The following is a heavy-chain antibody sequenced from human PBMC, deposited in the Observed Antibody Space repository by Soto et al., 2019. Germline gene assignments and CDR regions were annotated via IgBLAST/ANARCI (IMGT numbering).Heavy chain of an antibody. J-gene: IGHJ5*02. CDR1: GGTFSSYA. D-gene: IGHD2-2*01. CDR3: ARSPPDCSSTSCPERDWFDP. V-gene: IGHV1-69*13. Sequence: ASVKVSCKASGGTFSSYAISWVRQAPGQGLEWMGGIIPIFGTANYAQKFQGRVTITADESTSTAYMVLSSLRSEDTAVYYCARSPPDCSSTSCPERDWFDPWGQGTLVTVST. CDR2: IIPIFGTA.